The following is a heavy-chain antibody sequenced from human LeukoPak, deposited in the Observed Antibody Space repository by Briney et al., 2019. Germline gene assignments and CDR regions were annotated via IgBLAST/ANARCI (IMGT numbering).Heavy chain of an antibody. J-gene: IGHJ6*03. CDR1: GFTVGSNY. CDR2: IYSGGST. Sequence: GGSLRLSCAASGFTVGSNYMSWVRQAPGKGLEWVSVIYSGGSTYYADSVKGRFTISRDNSKNTLYLQMNSLRAEDTAVYYCAREERDLYSSSLHYYYMDVWGKGTTVTVSS. D-gene: IGHD6-6*01. V-gene: IGHV3-53*01. CDR3: AREERDLYSSSLHYYYMDV.